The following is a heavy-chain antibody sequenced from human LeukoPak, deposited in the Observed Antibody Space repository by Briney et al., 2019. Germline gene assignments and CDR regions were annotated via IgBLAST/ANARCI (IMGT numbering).Heavy chain of an antibody. Sequence: ASVKVSCKASGGTFSSYAISWVRQAPGQGLEWMGWISAYNGNTNYAQKLQGRVTMTRDTSISTAYMELSRLRSDDTAVYYCARVIRQWLHQQYDYWGQGTLVTVSS. V-gene: IGHV1-18*01. D-gene: IGHD6-19*01. CDR2: ISAYNGNT. CDR1: GGTFSSYA. CDR3: ARVIRQWLHQQYDY. J-gene: IGHJ4*02.